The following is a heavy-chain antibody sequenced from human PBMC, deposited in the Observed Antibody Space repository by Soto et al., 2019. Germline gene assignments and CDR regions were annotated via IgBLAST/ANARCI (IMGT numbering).Heavy chain of an antibody. Sequence: PSETLSLTCTVSGGSISSCCYYWSWIRQHPGKGLEWIGYIYYSGSTYYNPSLKSRVTISVDTSKNQFSLKLSSVTAADTAVYYCARGIWDDGNWFDPWGQGTLVTVSS. CDR2: IYYSGST. J-gene: IGHJ5*02. D-gene: IGHD1-1*01. CDR1: GGSISSCCYY. V-gene: IGHV4-31*03. CDR3: ARGIWDDGNWFDP.